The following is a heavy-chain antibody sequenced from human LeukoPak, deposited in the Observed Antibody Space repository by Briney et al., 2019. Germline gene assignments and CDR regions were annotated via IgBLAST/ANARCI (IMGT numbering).Heavy chain of an antibody. V-gene: IGHV3-53*01. CDR1: GFIVSSTY. Sequence: GGSLRLSCAASGFIVSSTYVSWVRQAPGKGLEWVAVIYYDGRTYYADSVKGRFTISSDNSKNTVFLHINSLGAEDTAVYYCARRHLGFSDDSWGQGTLVTVSS. D-gene: IGHD2/OR15-2a*01. CDR2: IYYDGRT. J-gene: IGHJ4*02. CDR3: ARRHLGFSDDS.